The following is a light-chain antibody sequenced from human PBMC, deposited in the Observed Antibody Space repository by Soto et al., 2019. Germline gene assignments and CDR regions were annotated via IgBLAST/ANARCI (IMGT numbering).Light chain of an antibody. V-gene: IGLV4-69*01. Sequence: QAVVTQPPSASASLGASFKLACTLSRGHNSYAIAWHQQQPEKGPRYLMKLNSDGSHSKGDGIPDRFSGSSSGAERYLTISSLQSEDEADYYCQTWSTDIRVFGGGTKLTVL. CDR2: LNSDGSH. J-gene: IGLJ3*02. CDR3: QTWSTDIRV. CDR1: RGHNSYA.